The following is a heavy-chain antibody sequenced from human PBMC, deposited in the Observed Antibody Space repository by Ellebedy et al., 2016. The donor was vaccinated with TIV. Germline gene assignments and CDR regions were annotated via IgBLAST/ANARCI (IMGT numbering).Heavy chain of an antibody. J-gene: IGHJ4*02. CDR1: GGTFSRHV. V-gene: IGHV1-69*04. CDR2: IIPILGIA. Sequence: AASVKVSCKASGGTFSRHVISWVRQAPGQGLEWMGRIIPILGIANYAQKFQGRVTITADKSTSTAYMELSSLRSEDTAVYYCARRLRLMYSSGSFDYWGQGTPVTVSS. D-gene: IGHD6-19*01. CDR3: ARRLRLMYSSGSFDY.